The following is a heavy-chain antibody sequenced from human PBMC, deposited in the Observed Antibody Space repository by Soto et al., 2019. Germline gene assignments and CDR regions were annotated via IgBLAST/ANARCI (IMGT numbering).Heavy chain of an antibody. D-gene: IGHD3-10*01. CDR2: ISYDGSNK. CDR3: AKAFYGSGSYYGVDY. J-gene: IGHJ4*02. CDR1: GFTFSSYG. V-gene: IGHV3-30*18. Sequence: GGSLRLSCAASGFTFSSYGMHWVRQAPGKGLEWVAVISYDGSNKYYADSVKGRFTISRDNSKNTLYLQMNSLRAEDTAVYYCAKAFYGSGSYYGVDYWGQGTLVTVSS.